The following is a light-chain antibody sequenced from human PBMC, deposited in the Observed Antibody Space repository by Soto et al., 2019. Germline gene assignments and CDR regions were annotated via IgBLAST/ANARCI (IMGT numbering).Light chain of an antibody. Sequence: EVVLTQSPGTLSLSPGERATLPCRASQSFTNNYLAWYQQRPGLAPRLLIYGASTRTAGIPDRFTGSESGTDFTLTISRLEPEDFAVYYCQQYGSSPITFGQGTRLEIK. CDR1: QSFTNNY. CDR3: QQYGSSPIT. V-gene: IGKV3-20*01. CDR2: GAS. J-gene: IGKJ5*01.